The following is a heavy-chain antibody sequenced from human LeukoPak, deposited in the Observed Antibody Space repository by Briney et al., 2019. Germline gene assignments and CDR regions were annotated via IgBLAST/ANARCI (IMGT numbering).Heavy chain of an antibody. D-gene: IGHD4-17*01. V-gene: IGHV3-33*01. Sequence: PGGSLRLSCAASGFTFSSYGMHWVRQAPGKGLEWVAVIWYDGSNKYYADSVKGRFTISRDNSKNTLYLQMNSLRAEDTAVYYCARDYGDYALDYWGQGTLVTVSS. J-gene: IGHJ4*02. CDR2: IWYDGSNK. CDR3: ARDYGDYALDY. CDR1: GFTFSSYG.